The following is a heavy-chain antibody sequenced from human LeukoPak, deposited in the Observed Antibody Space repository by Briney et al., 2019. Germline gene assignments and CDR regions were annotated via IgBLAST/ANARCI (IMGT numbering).Heavy chain of an antibody. V-gene: IGHV3-48*03. D-gene: IGHD2-15*01. J-gene: IGHJ5*02. Sequence: GGSLRLSCVASGFTFSSYEMNWVRQAPGKGLEWLSYITTSDSTTHYADSVKGRFTISRDDAQNSLYLQMNSLRVEDTAVYYCARDLLDIVVVVAATNWFDPWGQGTLVTVSS. CDR3: ARDLLDIVVVVAATNWFDP. CDR1: GFTFSSYE. CDR2: ITTSDSTT.